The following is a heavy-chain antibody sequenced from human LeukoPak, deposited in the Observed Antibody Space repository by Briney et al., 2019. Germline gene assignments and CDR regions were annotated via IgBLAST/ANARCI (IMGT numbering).Heavy chain of an antibody. CDR3: ARATTGFDY. J-gene: IGHJ4*02. Sequence: SETLSLTCTVSGVSIRSYYWSWIRQPPGKGLEGVGYIYYSGSTNYNPSLKSRVNISGDTSKNQFSLKLSSVTAADPAVYYCARATTGFDYWGQGTLVTVSS. CDR1: GVSIRSYY. V-gene: IGHV4-59*01. CDR2: IYYSGST. D-gene: IGHD1-1*01.